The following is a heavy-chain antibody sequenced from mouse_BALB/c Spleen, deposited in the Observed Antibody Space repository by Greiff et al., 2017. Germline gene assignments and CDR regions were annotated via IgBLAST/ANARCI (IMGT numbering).Heavy chain of an antibody. V-gene: IGHV3-2*02. J-gene: IGHJ2*01. CDR2: ISYSGST. Sequence: EVKLQESGPGLVKPSQSLSLPCTVTGYSITSDYAWHWIRQFPGNKLEWMGYISYSGSTSYNPSLKSRISITRDTSKNQFFLQLNSVTTEDTATYYCARRGSDYDFDYWGQGTTLTVSS. CDR3: ARRGSDYDFDY. D-gene: IGHD2-4*01. CDR1: GYSITSDYA.